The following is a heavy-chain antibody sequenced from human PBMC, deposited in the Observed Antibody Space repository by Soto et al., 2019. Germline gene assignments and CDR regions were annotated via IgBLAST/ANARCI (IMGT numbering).Heavy chain of an antibody. CDR3: ARADYDMLTGYYFDY. J-gene: IGHJ4*02. CDR2: ISSSSSYI. Sequence: GGSLRLSCAASGFTFSSYSMNWVRQAPGKGLEWVSSISSSSSYIYYADSVKGRFTISRDNAKNSLYLQMNSLRAEDTAVYYCARADYDMLTGYYFDYWGQGTLVTVSS. D-gene: IGHD3-9*01. CDR1: GFTFSSYS. V-gene: IGHV3-21*01.